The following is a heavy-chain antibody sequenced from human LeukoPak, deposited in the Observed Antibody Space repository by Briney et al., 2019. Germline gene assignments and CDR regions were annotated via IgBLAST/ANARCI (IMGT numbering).Heavy chain of an antibody. CDR2: IYYSGST. J-gene: IGHJ1*01. CDR1: GGSIGSYY. Sequence: PSETLSLTCTVSGGSIGSYYWSWIRQPPGKGLEWIGYIYYSGSTNYNPSLKSRVTISVDTSKNQFSLKLSSVTAADTAVYYCARHSSYYYGSSGYLPEYFQHWGQGTLVTVSS. V-gene: IGHV4-59*08. CDR3: ARHSSYYYGSSGYLPEYFQH. D-gene: IGHD3-22*01.